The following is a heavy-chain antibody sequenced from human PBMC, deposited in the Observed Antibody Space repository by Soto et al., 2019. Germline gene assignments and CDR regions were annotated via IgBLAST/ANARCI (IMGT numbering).Heavy chain of an antibody. CDR3: AGSWVYIESGSVSWFAP. Sequence: SETLSLTCTVSGGSISSYYWSWIRQPPGKGLEWIGYIYYSGSTNYNPSLKSRVTISVDTSKNQFSLKLSSVTAADTAVYYCAGSWVYIESGSVSWFAPWGRGTRDPFSP. D-gene: IGHD3-22*01. V-gene: IGHV4-59*01. J-gene: IGHJ5*02. CDR2: IYYSGST. CDR1: GGSISSYY.